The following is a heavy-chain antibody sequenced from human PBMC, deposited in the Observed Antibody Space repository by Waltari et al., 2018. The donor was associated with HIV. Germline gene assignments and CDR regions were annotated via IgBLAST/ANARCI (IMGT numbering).Heavy chain of an antibody. Sequence: QVQLQESGPGLVKPSQTLSPTCTVSGGSISSGSYYWSWIRQPAGKGLEWIGRIYTSGSTNYNPSLKSRVTISVDTSKNQFSLKLSSVTAADTAVYYCASTIAGEGAFDIWGQGTMVTVSS. CDR2: IYTSGST. D-gene: IGHD6-13*01. V-gene: IGHV4-61*02. CDR1: GGSISSGSYY. CDR3: ASTIAGEGAFDI. J-gene: IGHJ3*02.